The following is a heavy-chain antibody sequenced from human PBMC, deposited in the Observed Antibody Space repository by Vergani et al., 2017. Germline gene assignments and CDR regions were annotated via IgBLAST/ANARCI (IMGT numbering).Heavy chain of an antibody. V-gene: IGHV3-74*01. CDR1: GFTFSSYA. J-gene: IGHJ6*02. CDR3: ARERPGHYYGSGGIDV. Sequence: VQLVESGGGVVKPGRSLRLYCAASGFTFSSYAMHWVRQAPGKGLEWVSRINSDGSSTSYADSVKGRFTISRDNTKNTLYLQMNSLRAEDTAVYYCARERPGHYYGSGGIDVWGQGTTVTVSS. D-gene: IGHD3-10*01. CDR2: INSDGSST.